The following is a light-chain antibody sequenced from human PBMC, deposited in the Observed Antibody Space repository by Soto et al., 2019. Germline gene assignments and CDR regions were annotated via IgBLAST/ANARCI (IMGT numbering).Light chain of an antibody. CDR1: QSVSSNY. Sequence: EIVLTQSPGTLSLSPGERATLSCRASQSVSSNYLAWYQQKPGQAPRLLIYAATSRATGIPDRFSGSGSGTDFTLTISRXEPEDFAVYYCQYYVTSPLTFGGGTKVDIK. CDR2: AAT. CDR3: QYYVTSPLT. J-gene: IGKJ4*01. V-gene: IGKV3-20*01.